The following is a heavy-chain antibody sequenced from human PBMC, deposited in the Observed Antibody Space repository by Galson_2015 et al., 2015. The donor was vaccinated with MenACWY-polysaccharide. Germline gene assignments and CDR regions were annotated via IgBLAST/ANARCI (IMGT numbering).Heavy chain of an antibody. CDR2: ISSSSSYI. Sequence: SLRLSCAASGFTFSSYSMNWVRQAPGKGLEWVSSISSSSSYIYYADSVKGRFTISRDNAKNSLYLQMNSLRAEDTAVYYCAREWPYGDYYYGMDVWGQGTTVTVSS. CDR1: GFTFSSYS. V-gene: IGHV3-21*01. D-gene: IGHD4-17*01. J-gene: IGHJ6*02. CDR3: AREWPYGDYYYGMDV.